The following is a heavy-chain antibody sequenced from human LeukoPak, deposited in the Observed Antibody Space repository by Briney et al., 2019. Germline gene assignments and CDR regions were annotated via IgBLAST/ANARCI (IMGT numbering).Heavy chain of an antibody. CDR3: ARGECTFDP. CDR1: GFTFSPYS. D-gene: IGHD3-10*01. CDR2: ISGSSRLI. J-gene: IGHJ5*02. Sequence: GGSLRLSCAASGFTFSPYSMNWVRQAPGKGLEWVSSISGSSRLIDYADSIKGRSSISRDNAQNSLYLHMNSLRAEDTAVYYCARGECTFDPWGQGTLVIVSS. V-gene: IGHV3-21*06.